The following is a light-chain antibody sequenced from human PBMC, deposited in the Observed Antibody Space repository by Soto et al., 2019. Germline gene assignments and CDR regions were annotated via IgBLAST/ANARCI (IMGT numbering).Light chain of an antibody. CDR3: QQYGSSVLT. CDR1: QSVSTNS. CDR2: GAS. J-gene: IGKJ4*01. Sequence: EIVLTQSPDTLSLSPGERATLSCRASQSVSTNSLAWYQQKPGQAPRPLIYGASSRATGTPDRFSGSGSGTDFTLTISRLEPEDFAVYYCQQYGSSVLTFGGVTKVEI. V-gene: IGKV3-20*01.